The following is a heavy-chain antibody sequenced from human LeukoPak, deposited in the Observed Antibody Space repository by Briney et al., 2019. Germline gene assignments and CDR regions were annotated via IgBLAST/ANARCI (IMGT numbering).Heavy chain of an antibody. D-gene: IGHD6-13*01. Sequence: SETLSLTCTVSGGSISSGSYYWSWIRQPAGKGLEWIGRIYTSGSTNYNPSLKSRVTISVDTSKNQFSLKLSSVTTADTAVYYCARVSEVAAPYNWFDPWGQGTLVTVSS. V-gene: IGHV4-61*02. CDR2: IYTSGST. CDR1: GGSISSGSYY. CDR3: ARVSEVAAPYNWFDP. J-gene: IGHJ5*02.